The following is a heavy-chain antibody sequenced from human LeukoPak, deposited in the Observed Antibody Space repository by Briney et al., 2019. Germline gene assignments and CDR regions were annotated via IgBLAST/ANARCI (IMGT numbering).Heavy chain of an antibody. CDR1: GFTFSSYS. D-gene: IGHD5-18*01. V-gene: IGHV3-48*01. J-gene: IGHJ4*02. CDR3: ARDQLPMGYSYGYQEDYFDY. Sequence: PGGSLRLSCAASGFTFSSYSMSWVRQAPGKGLEWLSYISSSSSTIYYADSVKGRFTISRDNAKNSLYLQMNSLRAEDTAVYYCARDQLPMGYSYGYQEDYFDYWGQGTLVTVSS. CDR2: ISSSSSTI.